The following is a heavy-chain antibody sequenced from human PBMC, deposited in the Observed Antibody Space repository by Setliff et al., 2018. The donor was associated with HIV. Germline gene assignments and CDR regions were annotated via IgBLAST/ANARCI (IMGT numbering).Heavy chain of an antibody. CDR3: ARLIHTGLLYFDY. J-gene: IGHJ4*02. D-gene: IGHD2-8*02. CDR1: GVSISGHF. V-gene: IGHV4-4*09. Sequence: SETLSLTCFVSGVSISGHFWGWIRQPPGKGLEWIGYIYTSGTTEYNPSLESRVTISVDTSKVQFSLNLRSVTAADTALYFCARLIHTGLLYFDYWGLGMLVTVSS. CDR2: IYTSGTT.